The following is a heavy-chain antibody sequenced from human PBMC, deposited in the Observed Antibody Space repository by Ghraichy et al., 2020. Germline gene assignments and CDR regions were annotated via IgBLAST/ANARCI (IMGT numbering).Heavy chain of an antibody. CDR2: IYYNGST. J-gene: IGHJ4*02. V-gene: IGHV4-39*01. CDR3: ARRPNYSSQDLYYFDY. Sequence: SETLSLTCTVSGASTSSTTHCLDWIRQSPGKGLEWIATIYYNGSTSYNASLKSRVTISLDTSKNQFSLRLSSVSATDTAIYYCARRPNYSSQDLYYFDYWGQGTLVTVSS. CDR1: GASTSSTTHC. D-gene: IGHD2-2*01.